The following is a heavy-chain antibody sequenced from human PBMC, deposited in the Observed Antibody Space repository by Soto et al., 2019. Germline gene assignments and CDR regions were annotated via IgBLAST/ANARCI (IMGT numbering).Heavy chain of an antibody. CDR1: GYNFAGSW. CDR2: IYPGDSDT. V-gene: IGHV5-51*01. CDR3: VTLRECPNGVCYRFDY. Sequence: PGESLKISCKGSGYNFAGSWIGWVRQMPGKGLEWVGFIYPGDSDTRYSPSFQGQVTISADKSITTAYLQWGGLKASDTAMYFCVTLRECPNGVCYRFDYWGQGTRVTVSS. D-gene: IGHD2-8*01. J-gene: IGHJ4*02.